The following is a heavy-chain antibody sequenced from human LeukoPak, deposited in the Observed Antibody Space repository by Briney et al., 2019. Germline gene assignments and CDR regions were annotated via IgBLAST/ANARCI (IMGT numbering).Heavy chain of an antibody. J-gene: IGHJ5*02. V-gene: IGHV4-4*07. CDR1: GGSISSYY. D-gene: IGHD3-10*01. CDR3: ARGDYYGSENWFDP. Sequence: SETLSLTCTVSGGSISSYYWSWIRQPAGKGLEWIGRIYTSGSTNYNPSLKSRVTMSVDPSKNQFSLKLSSVTAADTAVYYCARGDYYGSENWFDPWGQGTLVTVSS. CDR2: IYTSGST.